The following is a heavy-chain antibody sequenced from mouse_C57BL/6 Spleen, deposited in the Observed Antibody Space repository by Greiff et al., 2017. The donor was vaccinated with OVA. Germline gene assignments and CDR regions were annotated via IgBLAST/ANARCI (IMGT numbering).Heavy chain of an antibody. V-gene: IGHV2-5*01. Sequence: VQLQESGPGLVQPSQSLSITCTVSGFSLTSYGVHWVRQSPGKGLEWLGVIWRGGSTDYNAAFMSRLSITKDNSKSQVFFKMNSLQADDTAIYYCAKPKAYGSSYAMDYWGQGTSVTVSS. CDR1: GFSLTSYG. J-gene: IGHJ4*01. CDR2: IWRGGST. CDR3: AKPKAYGSSYAMDY. D-gene: IGHD1-1*01.